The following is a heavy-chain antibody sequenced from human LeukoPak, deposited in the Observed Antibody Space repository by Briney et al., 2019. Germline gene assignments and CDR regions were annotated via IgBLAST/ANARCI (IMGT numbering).Heavy chain of an antibody. J-gene: IGHJ4*02. Sequence: GRSLRLSCAASGFTFSSYGMHGVRQAPGKGLEWVAVIWYDGSNKYYADSVKGRFTISRDNSKNTLYLQMNSLRAEDTAVYYCARERLAGRYFDYWGQGTLVTVSS. CDR1: GFTFSSYG. V-gene: IGHV3-33*01. CDR2: IWYDGSNK. D-gene: IGHD4-17*01. CDR3: ARERLAGRYFDY.